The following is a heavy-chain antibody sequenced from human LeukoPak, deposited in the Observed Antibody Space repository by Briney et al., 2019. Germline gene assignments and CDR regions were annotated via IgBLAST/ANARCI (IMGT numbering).Heavy chain of an antibody. CDR2: ISYSGST. V-gene: IGHV4-59*01. J-gene: IGHJ6*02. D-gene: IGHD5-18*01. CDR3: ARDGSAEYSYGYGNYYYGMDV. CDR1: GGSISSYY. Sequence: SETLSLTCTVSGGSISSYYWNWIRQPPGKGLEWIGDISYSGSTNYSPSLTSRVTISLDTSKNQFSLKLSSVTAADTAVYYCARDGSAEYSYGYGNYYYGMDVWGQGTTVTVSS.